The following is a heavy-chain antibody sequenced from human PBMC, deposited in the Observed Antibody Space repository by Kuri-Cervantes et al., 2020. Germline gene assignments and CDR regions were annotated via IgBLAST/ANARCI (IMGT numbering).Heavy chain of an antibody. CDR1: GGTFSSYA. J-gene: IGHJ6*03. Sequence: ASVKVSCKASGGTFSSYAISWVRQAPGQGLEWMGWMNPNSGNTGYAQKFQGRVTMTRNTSISTAYMELSSLRSEDTAVYYCARVNGYYYYMDVWGKGTTVTVSS. V-gene: IGHV1-8*02. CDR2: MNPNSGNT. CDR3: ARVNGYYYYMDV.